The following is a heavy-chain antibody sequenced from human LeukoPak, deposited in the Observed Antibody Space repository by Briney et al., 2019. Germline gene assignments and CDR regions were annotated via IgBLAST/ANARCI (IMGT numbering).Heavy chain of an antibody. D-gene: IGHD3-10*01. CDR2: IYYSGST. Sequence: SETLSLTCTISGGSISSYYWSWIRQPPGKGLEWIGYIYYSGSTNYNPSLKSRVTISVDTSKNQSSLKLSSVTAADTAVYYCARDRNRGDFDYWGQGTLVTVSS. V-gene: IGHV4-59*01. CDR1: GGSISSYY. J-gene: IGHJ4*02. CDR3: ARDRNRGDFDY.